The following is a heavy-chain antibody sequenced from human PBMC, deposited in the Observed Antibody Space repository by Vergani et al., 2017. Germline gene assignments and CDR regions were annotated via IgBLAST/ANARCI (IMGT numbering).Heavy chain of an antibody. Sequence: EVQLLESGGGLAQPGGSLRLFCVASGFSFSTYALIWVRQAPGKGLEWGSTIGGSVGSGAANYAGSVKGRFTISSDDSKNILYLQMDSLRAADTALYFCAIPYYTSSWGSWFDTWGQGTLVTVSS. CDR3: AIPYYTSSWGSWFDT. CDR1: GFSFSTYA. J-gene: IGHJ5*02. D-gene: IGHD3-16*01. V-gene: IGHV3-23*01. CDR2: IGGSVGSGAA.